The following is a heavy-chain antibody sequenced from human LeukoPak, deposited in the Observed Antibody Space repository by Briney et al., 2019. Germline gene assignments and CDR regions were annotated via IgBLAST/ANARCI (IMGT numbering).Heavy chain of an antibody. Sequence: GGSLRLSCAASGFTFSKVWMSWVRQAPGKGLEWVGRIISKTDGGTIDYAAPVKGRFTISRDDSKDTLFLQMNSLKTEDTAVYYCTTDLSELDDSGYYAKYFHHWGEGTLVSASA. V-gene: IGHV3-15*01. CDR3: TTDLSELDDSGYYAKYFHH. D-gene: IGHD3-22*01. CDR1: GFTFSKVW. J-gene: IGHJ1*01. CDR2: IISKTDGGTI.